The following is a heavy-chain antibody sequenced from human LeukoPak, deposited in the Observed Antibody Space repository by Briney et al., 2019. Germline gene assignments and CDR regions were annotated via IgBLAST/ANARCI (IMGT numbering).Heavy chain of an antibody. D-gene: IGHD5-24*01. J-gene: IGHJ4*02. Sequence: GAAVRVSSTGSGGTFTIDAISWVRQGPGEGVGWVGGIIPIFGTANYAQKFQGRDTITAAASTSTAYLELSSLRSEDPAVYYCAVGAALRWLQRQYSFDSWGQGTLVTVSS. CDR3: AVGAALRWLQRQYSFDS. CDR2: IIPIFGTA. V-gene: IGHV1-69*13. CDR1: GGTFTIDA.